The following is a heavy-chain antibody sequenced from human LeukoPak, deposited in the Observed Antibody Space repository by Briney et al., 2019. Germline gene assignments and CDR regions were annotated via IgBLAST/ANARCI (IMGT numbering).Heavy chain of an antibody. J-gene: IGHJ4*02. CDR3: ARRMSHTYVWGSYRYLDY. D-gene: IGHD3-16*02. CDR1: GFIFSSYE. V-gene: IGHV3-48*03. Sequence: GGSLRLSCAASGFIFSSYEMNWVRQAPGKGLEWVSYISSSGSTIYYADSVKGRFTISRDNAKNSLYLQMNSLRAEDTAVFYCARRMSHTYVWGSYRYLDYWGQGTLVTVSS. CDR2: ISSSGSTI.